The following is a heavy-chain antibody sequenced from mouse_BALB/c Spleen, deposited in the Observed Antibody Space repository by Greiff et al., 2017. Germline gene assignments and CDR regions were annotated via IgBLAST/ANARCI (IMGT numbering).Heavy chain of an antibody. Sequence: VMLVESGPGLVAPSQSLSITCTVSGFSLTSYGVHWVRQPPGKGLEWLGVIWAGGSTNYNSALMSRLSISKDNSKSQVFLKMNSLQTDDTAMYYCARDDGGLYWYFDVWGAGTTVTVSS. D-gene: IGHD2-3*01. CDR2: IWAGGST. CDR1: GFSLTSYG. V-gene: IGHV2-9*02. J-gene: IGHJ1*01. CDR3: ARDDGGLYWYFDV.